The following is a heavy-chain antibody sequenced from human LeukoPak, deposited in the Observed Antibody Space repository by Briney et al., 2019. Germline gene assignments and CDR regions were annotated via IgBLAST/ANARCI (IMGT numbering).Heavy chain of an antibody. CDR3: ARGRDYVWGSYRLIVDAFDI. CDR1: GGSFSGYY. CDR2: INHSGST. Sequence: PSETLSLTCAVYGGSFSGYYWSWIRQPPGKGLEWIGEINHSGSTNYNPSLKSRVTISVDTSKNQSSLKLSSVTAADTAVYYCARGRDYVWGSYRLIVDAFDIWGQGTMVTVSS. J-gene: IGHJ3*02. D-gene: IGHD3-16*02. V-gene: IGHV4-34*01.